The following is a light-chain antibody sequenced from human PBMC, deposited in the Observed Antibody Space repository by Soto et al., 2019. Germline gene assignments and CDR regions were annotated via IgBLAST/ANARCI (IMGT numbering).Light chain of an antibody. CDR1: RSDIGDSNF. V-gene: IGLV2-14*01. CDR3: ASFRSGTILV. J-gene: IGLJ1*01. CDR2: EVN. Sequence: QSALTQPASVSGSPGQSVTISCTGPRSDIGDSNFISWYQHSPVKAPRLLIYEVNNRPSGVSKRFSGSKAGNTASLTISGLFPDDDADYFYASFRSGTILVFGSGTRVTVV.